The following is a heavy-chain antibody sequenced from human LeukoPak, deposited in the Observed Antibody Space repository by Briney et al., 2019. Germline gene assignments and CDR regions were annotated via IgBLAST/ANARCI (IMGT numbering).Heavy chain of an antibody. CDR1: GFTVSSNY. CDR2: IYSGGTT. V-gene: IGHV3-53*01. D-gene: IGHD2-21*02. J-gene: IGHJ5*02. Sequence: GGSLRLSCAVSGFTVSSNYMNWVRQAPGKGLEWVSAIYSGGTTYYADSVKGRFTISRDNSKNTLYLQMNTLRAEDTAVYYCAECAGDCYSWGQGTLVTVSS. CDR3: AECAGDCYS.